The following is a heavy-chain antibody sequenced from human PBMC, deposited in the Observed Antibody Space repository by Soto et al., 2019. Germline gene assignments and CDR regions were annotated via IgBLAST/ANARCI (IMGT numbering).Heavy chain of an antibody. J-gene: IGHJ4*02. CDR3: AKDLPNSGSFDY. CDR1: GFTFSSYG. V-gene: IGHV3-30*18. CDR2: ISYDGSNK. Sequence: GGSLRLSCAASGFTFSSYGMHWVRQAPGKGLEWVAVISYDGSNKYYADSVKGRFTISRDNSKNTLYLQMNSLRAEDTAVYYCAKDLPNSGSFDYWGQGTLVTVSS. D-gene: IGHD1-26*01.